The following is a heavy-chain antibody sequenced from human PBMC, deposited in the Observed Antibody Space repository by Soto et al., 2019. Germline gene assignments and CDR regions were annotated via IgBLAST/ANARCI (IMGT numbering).Heavy chain of an antibody. CDR1: GFTFSSYW. V-gene: IGHV3-74*01. CDR2: INSDGSST. Sequence: GGSLRLSCAASGFTFSSYWMHWVRQAPGKGLVWVSRINSDGSSTSYADSVKGRFTISRDNAKNTLYLQMNSLRAEDTAVYYCAREWVENYSYYGMDVWGRGTTVTVSS. D-gene: IGHD1-1*01. J-gene: IGHJ6*02. CDR3: AREWVENYSYYGMDV.